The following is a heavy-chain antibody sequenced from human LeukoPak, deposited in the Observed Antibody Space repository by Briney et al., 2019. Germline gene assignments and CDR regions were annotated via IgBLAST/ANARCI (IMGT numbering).Heavy chain of an antibody. V-gene: IGHV3-33*08. D-gene: IGHD4-17*01. CDR1: GFTFSSYG. CDR2: IWYDGSNK. Sequence: PGGSLRLSCAASGFTFSSYGMHWVRQAPGKGLEWVAVIWYDGSNKYYADSVKGRFTISRDNSKNTLYLQMNSLRAEDTAVYYCATSLTTVTTPCYGMDVWGQGTTVTVSS. CDR3: ATSLTTVTTPCYGMDV. J-gene: IGHJ6*02.